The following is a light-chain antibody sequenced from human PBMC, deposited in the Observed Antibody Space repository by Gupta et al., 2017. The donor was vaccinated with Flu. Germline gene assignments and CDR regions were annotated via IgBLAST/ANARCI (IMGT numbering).Light chain of an antibody. Sequence: QPSLTQPRSVSGPPGQSVTISCTGTSSDVGAYNYVSWYQQHPGKAPKLMIYDVAKRPSGVPHRFSGSKSGNTASLTISGLQAEDEAHYYCCSYAGDFTFWVFGGGTTLTVL. CDR3: CSYAGDFTFWV. J-gene: IGLJ3*02. CDR2: DVA. CDR1: SSDVGAYNY. V-gene: IGLV2-11*01.